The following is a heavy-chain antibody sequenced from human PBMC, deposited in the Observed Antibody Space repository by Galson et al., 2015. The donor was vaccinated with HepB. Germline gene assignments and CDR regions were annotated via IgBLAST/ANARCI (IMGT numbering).Heavy chain of an antibody. CDR2: MNPNSANT. V-gene: IGHV1-8*01. D-gene: IGHD3-10*01. CDR3: ARGPWRGGDYYYGMDV. J-gene: IGHJ6*02. Sequence: SVKVSCKASGYTFTSYDVNWVRRATGQGLEWLGWMNPNSANTGYAQKFQGRVTMTRNTSISTAYMELSSLRSEDTAVYYCARGPWRGGDYYYGMDVWGQGTTVTVSS. CDR1: GYTFTSYD.